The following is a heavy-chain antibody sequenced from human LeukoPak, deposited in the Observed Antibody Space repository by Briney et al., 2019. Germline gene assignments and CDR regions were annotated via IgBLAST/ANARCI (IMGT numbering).Heavy chain of an antibody. Sequence: GGSLRLSCAASGFTFSSYAMHWDRQAPGKGLEWVAVISYDGSNKYYADSVKGRFTISRDNSKNTLYLQMNSLRAEDTAVYYCARYSGYDSGPTGYFDYWGQGTLVTVSS. J-gene: IGHJ4*02. CDR3: ARYSGYDSGPTGYFDY. CDR1: GFTFSSYA. CDR2: ISYDGSNK. V-gene: IGHV3-30-3*01. D-gene: IGHD5-12*01.